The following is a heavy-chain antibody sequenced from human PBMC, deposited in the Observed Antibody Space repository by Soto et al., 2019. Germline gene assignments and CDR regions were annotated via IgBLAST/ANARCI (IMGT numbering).Heavy chain of an antibody. V-gene: IGHV3-23*01. Sequence: GGALRLSCAVSVFTFSSYVMSWVREASGKGLEWVSAISGSGGSTYYADSVKGRFTISRDNSKNTLYLQMNSLRADDTAVYYCAKVGYYDSSGHNWFDPWGQGTLVTVSS. D-gene: IGHD3-22*01. J-gene: IGHJ5*02. CDR1: VFTFSSYV. CDR3: AKVGYYDSSGHNWFDP. CDR2: ISGSGGST.